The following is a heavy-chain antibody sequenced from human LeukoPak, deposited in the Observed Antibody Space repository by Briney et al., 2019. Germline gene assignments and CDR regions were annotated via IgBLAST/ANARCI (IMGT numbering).Heavy chain of an antibody. J-gene: IGHJ4*02. CDR1: GFAFSVYE. D-gene: IGHD6-19*01. CDR3: ATLPVASRFDY. CDR2: ISSSGGTR. V-gene: IGHV3-48*03. Sequence: GGSLRLSCAASGFAFSVYEMYWVRQAPGKGLEWVSYISSSGGTRYYADSVKGRFTISRDNAKNSLYLQMNSLRAEDTAVYYCATLPVASRFDYWGQGTLVTVSS.